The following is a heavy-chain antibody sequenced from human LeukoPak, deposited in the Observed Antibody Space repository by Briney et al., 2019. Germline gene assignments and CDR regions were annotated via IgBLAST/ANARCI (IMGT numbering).Heavy chain of an antibody. J-gene: IGHJ5*02. CDR3: AKDWCDYGDYGCNWFDP. CDR2: IKQDGSEK. CDR1: GLTLSNYW. Sequence: QAGGSLRLSCTASGLTLSNYWMIWVRQAPGKGLQWVAKIKQDGSEKYYVDSVKGRFTISRDNAENSLYLQMNSLRAEDTAVYYCAKDWCDYGDYGCNWFDPWGQGTLVTVSS. D-gene: IGHD4-17*01. V-gene: IGHV3-7*03.